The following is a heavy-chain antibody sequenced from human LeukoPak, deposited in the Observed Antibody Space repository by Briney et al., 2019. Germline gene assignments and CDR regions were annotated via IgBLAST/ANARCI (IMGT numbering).Heavy chain of an antibody. CDR2: IYYSGIT. D-gene: IGHD2/OR15-2a*01. J-gene: IGHJ4*02. CDR1: GDSISSYY. V-gene: IGHV4-59*12. CDR3: AREGIVRTYDQ. Sequence: SETLSLTGTVSGDSISSYYWYWFRQPPGKELEWIACIYYSGITHYNPSLKSRVTISLDTSKNQFSLRLSSVTAADTAVYYCAREGIVRTYDQWGQGTLVTVSS.